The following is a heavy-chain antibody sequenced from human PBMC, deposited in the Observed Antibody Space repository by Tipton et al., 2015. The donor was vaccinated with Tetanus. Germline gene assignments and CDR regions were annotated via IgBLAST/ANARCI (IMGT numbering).Heavy chain of an antibody. CDR2: INHRGGL. V-gene: IGHV4-34*01. Sequence: GLVKPSETLSLTCAVHGVSSNTFYWSWLRQPPGKGLEWIGEINHRGGLAYNPSLKSRVAISVDTSQNRFSLNLTSVTAADTAVYYCARVLPVNRAGWGQGTLVTVSS. CDR1: GVSSNTFY. CDR3: ARVLPVNRAG. J-gene: IGHJ4*02. D-gene: IGHD4-17*01.